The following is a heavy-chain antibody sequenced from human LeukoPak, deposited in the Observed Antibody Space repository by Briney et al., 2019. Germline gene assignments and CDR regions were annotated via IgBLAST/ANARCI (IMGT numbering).Heavy chain of an antibody. CDR1: GFTFSSYG. J-gene: IGHJ4*02. D-gene: IGHD3-22*01. CDR2: ISYDGSNK. CDR3: AKDGQHYDRKPYYFDY. V-gene: IGHV3-30*18. Sequence: PGRSLRLSCAASGFTFSSYGMHWVCQAPGKGLEWVAVISYDGSNKYYADSVKGRFTISRDNSKNTLYLQMNSLRAEDTAVYYCAKDGQHYDRKPYYFDYWGQGTLVTVSS.